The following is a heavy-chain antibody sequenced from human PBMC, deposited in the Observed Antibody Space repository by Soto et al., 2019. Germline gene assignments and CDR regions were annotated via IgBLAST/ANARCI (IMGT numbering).Heavy chain of an antibody. CDR1: GFTFSSYD. Sequence: PGGSLRLSCAASGFTFSSYDMHWVRQATGKGLEWVSAIGTAGDTYYPGSVKGRFTISRENAKNSLYLQMNSLRAGDTAVYYCARDKRAVAEYYYYGMDVWGQGTTVTVSS. CDR3: ARDKRAVAEYYYYGMDV. J-gene: IGHJ6*02. CDR2: IGTAGDT. V-gene: IGHV3-13*01. D-gene: IGHD6-19*01.